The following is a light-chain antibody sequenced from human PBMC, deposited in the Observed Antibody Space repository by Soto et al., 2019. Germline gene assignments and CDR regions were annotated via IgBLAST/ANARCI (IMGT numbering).Light chain of an antibody. CDR3: QSYDSSLSGWV. CDR2: GNS. V-gene: IGLV1-40*01. Sequence: VLTQPPSVSGAPGQRVTIACTGSSSNIGAGYDVHWYQQLPGTAPKLLIYGNSNRPSGVPDRFSGSKSGTSASLAITGLQAEDEADYYCQSYDSSLSGWVFGGGTKLTVL. CDR1: SSNIGAGYD. J-gene: IGLJ3*02.